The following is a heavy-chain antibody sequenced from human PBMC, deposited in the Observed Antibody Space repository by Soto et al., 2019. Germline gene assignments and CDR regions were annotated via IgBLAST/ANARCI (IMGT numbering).Heavy chain of an antibody. Sequence: WETLSLTCAVYGGSFSGYYWSWIRQPPGKGLEWIGEINHSGSTNYNPSLKSRVTISVDTSKNQFSLKLSSVTAADTAVYYCARWIRYYYGMDVWGQGTTVTVSS. V-gene: IGHV4-34*01. CDR1: GGSFSGYY. D-gene: IGHD2-2*03. J-gene: IGHJ6*02. CDR3: ARWIRYYYGMDV. CDR2: INHSGST.